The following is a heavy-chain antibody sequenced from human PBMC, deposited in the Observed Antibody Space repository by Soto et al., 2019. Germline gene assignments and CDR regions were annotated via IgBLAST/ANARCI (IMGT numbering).Heavy chain of an antibody. J-gene: IGHJ4*02. CDR2: ITATGDRT. CDR3: ATMNGYFEY. V-gene: IGHV3-23*01. CDR1: GFRFSSYS. Sequence: RGSLRLSCADSGFRFSSYSVSWVRQTPGKGLEWVAAITATGDRTYYADSVTGRFTISRDNSKKTHYLQMTSLRAEDTAMYYCATMNGYFEYWGQGTPVTVSS. D-gene: IGHD3-22*01.